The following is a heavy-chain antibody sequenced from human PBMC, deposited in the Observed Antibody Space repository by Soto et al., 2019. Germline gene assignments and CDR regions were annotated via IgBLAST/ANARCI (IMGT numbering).Heavy chain of an antibody. CDR3: ARHDWGFGEMAGKNKATYYYYYYGMDV. CDR1: GYSFTSYW. CDR2: IDPSDSYT. D-gene: IGHD6-19*01. V-gene: IGHV5-10-1*01. Sequence: GESLKISCKGSGYSFTSYWISWVRQMPGKGLEWMGRIDPSDSYTNYSPSFQGHVTISADKSISTAYLQWSSLKASDTAMYYCARHDWGFGEMAGKNKATYYYYYYGMDVWGQGTTVTVSS. J-gene: IGHJ6*02.